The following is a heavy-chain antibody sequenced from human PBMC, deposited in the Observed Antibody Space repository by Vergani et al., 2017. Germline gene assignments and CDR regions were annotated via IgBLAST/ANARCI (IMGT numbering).Heavy chain of an antibody. CDR1: GFTFSGSA. V-gene: IGHV3-73*01. Sequence: EVQLVESGGGLVQPGGSLKLSCAASGFTFSGSAMHWVRQASGKGLEWVGRIRSKANSYATAYAASVKGRFTISRDDSKNTAYLQMNSLKTEDTAVYYCTFPGWLPRPWGQGTLVTVSS. CDR3: TFPGWLPRP. CDR2: IRSKANSYAT. D-gene: IGHD5-12*01. J-gene: IGHJ5*02.